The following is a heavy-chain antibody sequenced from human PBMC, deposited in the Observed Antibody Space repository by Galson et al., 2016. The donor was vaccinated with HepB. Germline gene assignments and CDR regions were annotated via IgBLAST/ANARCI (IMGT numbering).Heavy chain of an antibody. D-gene: IGHD3/OR15-3a*01. V-gene: IGHV4-31*03. J-gene: IGHJ3*01. CDR1: GGSIISGYY. CDR2: IYYSGST. CDR3: ARGSWTEGNGFDV. Sequence: LSLTCTVSGGSIISGYYWSWIRQHPGKGLEWIGYIYYSGSTHYNPSLKSRVSISVDTSKNQFSLKVSSVTAADTAVYFCARGSWTEGNGFDVWGQGTMVIVSS.